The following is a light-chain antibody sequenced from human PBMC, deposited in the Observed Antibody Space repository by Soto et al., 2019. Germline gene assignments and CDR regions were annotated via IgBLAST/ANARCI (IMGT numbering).Light chain of an antibody. CDR2: AAS. CDR1: QNISSY. V-gene: IGKV1-39*01. J-gene: IGKJ1*01. CDR3: QQSYSTPRT. Sequence: DIQMTQSPSALSASVGDRVSITCRASQNISSYLNWYQQKPGKAPKLLIYAASSLQSGVPSRFSGSGPGTDFTLTISSLQPEDFATYYCQQSYSTPRTFGQGTKVDIK.